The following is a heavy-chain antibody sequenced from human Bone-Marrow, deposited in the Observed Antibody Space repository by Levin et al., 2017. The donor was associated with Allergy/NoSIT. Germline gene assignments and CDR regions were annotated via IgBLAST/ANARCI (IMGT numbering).Heavy chain of an antibody. V-gene: IGHV3-53*01. CDR2: IYSGGST. CDR3: ARDVSVAGWWFDP. Sequence: GESLKISCAASGFTVSSYYMSWVRQAPGKGLEWVSVIYSGGSTYYADSVKGGFTIFRDNSKNTLHLQMNSLRAEDTAVYYCARDVSVAGWWFDPWGQGTLVTVSS. J-gene: IGHJ5*02. D-gene: IGHD6-19*01. CDR1: GFTVSSYY.